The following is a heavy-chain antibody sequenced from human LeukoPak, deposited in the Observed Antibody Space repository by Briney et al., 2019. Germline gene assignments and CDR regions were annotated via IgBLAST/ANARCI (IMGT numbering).Heavy chain of an antibody. D-gene: IGHD3-22*01. Sequence: SETLSFTCTVSGGSINSYFWTWIRQPAGKGLEWIGSIYYSGSTYYNPSLKSRVTISVDTSKNQFSLKLSSVTAADTAVYYCAREDYYDSSGYYWGQGTLVTVSS. V-gene: IGHV4-4*07. CDR2: IYYSGST. CDR1: GGSINSYF. J-gene: IGHJ4*02. CDR3: AREDYYDSSGYY.